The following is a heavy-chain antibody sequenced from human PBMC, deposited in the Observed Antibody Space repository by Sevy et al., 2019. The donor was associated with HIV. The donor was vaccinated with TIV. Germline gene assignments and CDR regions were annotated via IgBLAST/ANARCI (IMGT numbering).Heavy chain of an antibody. CDR1: GFTVNSNY. D-gene: IGHD5-18*01. CDR2: IHSDDTT. J-gene: IGHJ4*02. CDR3: ARGKSGYGYALNY. V-gene: IGHV3-66*01. Sequence: GGSLRLSCAASGFTVNSNYMTWVRQAPGKGLDGVSVIHSDDTTYHADSVKDRFTIYRDNFKNTLYLHMSRLRAEDTAVYYCARGKSGYGYALNYWGQGTLVTVSS.